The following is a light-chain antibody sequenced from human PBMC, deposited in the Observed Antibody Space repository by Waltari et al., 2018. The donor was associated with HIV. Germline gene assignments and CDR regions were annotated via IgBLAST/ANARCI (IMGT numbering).Light chain of an antibody. V-gene: IGLV1-47*01. CDR1: SSNIGSNY. CDR2: RNN. CDR3: ATWTDSLRGVV. J-gene: IGLJ2*01. Sequence: QSVLTQSPSASGTPGQRVTISCSGSSSNIGSNYVYWYQQPPGTAPKLLLYRNNQRPSGVPDRFSGSKSCTSASLAISGLRSEDEAHYYCATWTDSLRGVVFGGGTKL.